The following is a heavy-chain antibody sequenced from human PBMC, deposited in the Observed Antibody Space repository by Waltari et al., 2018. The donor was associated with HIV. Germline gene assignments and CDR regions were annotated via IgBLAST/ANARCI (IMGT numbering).Heavy chain of an antibody. D-gene: IGHD2-15*01. V-gene: IGHV3-23*01. CDR1: GFTISSYA. CDR3: AKGGIVVVVAAFNWFDP. Sequence: EVQLLESGGCLVQTGGSLRLSCAPPGFTISSYALSRVGQAPGTVVEWVSAISGSGGRTYYADSGKGRFTISRDNSKNTLYLQMNILRAEDTAVYYCAKGGIVVVVAAFNWFDPWGQGTLVTVSS. CDR2: ISGSGGRT. J-gene: IGHJ5*02.